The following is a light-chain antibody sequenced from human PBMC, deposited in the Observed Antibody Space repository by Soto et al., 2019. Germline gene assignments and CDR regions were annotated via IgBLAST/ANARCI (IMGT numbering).Light chain of an antibody. CDR1: SSDIGAYNF. CDR3: TSWTTRTTTI. CDR2: DVN. Sequence: QSALTQPASVSGSPGQSITISCTGTSSDIGAYNFVSWYQHHPGKAPKLMLYDVNIRPSGVSNRSSGSKSGNTASLTISGLQAEDEADYYCTSWTTRTTTIFGGGTKVTVL. J-gene: IGLJ2*01. V-gene: IGLV2-14*03.